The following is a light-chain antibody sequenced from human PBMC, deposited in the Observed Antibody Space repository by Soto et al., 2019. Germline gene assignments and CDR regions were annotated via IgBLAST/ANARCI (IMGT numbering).Light chain of an antibody. CDR3: QHYKNYPWT. J-gene: IGKJ1*01. V-gene: IGKV1-8*01. CDR2: GAS. Sequence: AIRMTQSPSSLSASAGDRVAIACRASQDVGSYLAWYQQKPGQAPKLLIYGASILQSAVPSRFSAGGSGTEFTLTISCLQSEDFATYYCQHYKNYPWTFGQGTTLEMK. CDR1: QDVGSY.